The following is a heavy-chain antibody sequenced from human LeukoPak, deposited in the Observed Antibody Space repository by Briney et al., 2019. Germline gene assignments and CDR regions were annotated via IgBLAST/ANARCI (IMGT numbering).Heavy chain of an antibody. CDR2: TYYMSKRYN. CDR3: ARITETTRWFDP. J-gene: IGHJ5*02. D-gene: IGHD4-17*01. Sequence: SQTLSLTCAISGDSVSSFSATWSWIRQSPSRGLEWLGRTYYMSKRYNDYAVSVKSRITFNADTSKNQFSLQLNSVTPEDTAVYFCARITETTRWFDPWGQGTLVTVSS. V-gene: IGHV6-1*01. CDR1: GDSVSSFSAT.